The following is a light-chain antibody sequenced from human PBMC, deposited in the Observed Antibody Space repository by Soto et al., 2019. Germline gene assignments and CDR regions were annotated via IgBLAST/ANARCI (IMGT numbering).Light chain of an antibody. CDR2: KAS. Sequence: DIQMTQPPSTLSGSVGDRVTITCRASRTISSWLAWYQQKPGKAPKLLIYKASTLKSGVPSRFSGSGSGTEFTLTISSLQPDDFATYYCQHYNSYSEAFGQGTKVDIK. V-gene: IGKV1-5*03. CDR3: QHYNSYSEA. J-gene: IGKJ1*01. CDR1: RTISSW.